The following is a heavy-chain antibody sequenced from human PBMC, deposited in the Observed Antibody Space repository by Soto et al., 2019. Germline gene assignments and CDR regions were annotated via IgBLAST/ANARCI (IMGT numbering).Heavy chain of an antibody. J-gene: IGHJ4*02. CDR1: GGSISSSSYY. D-gene: IGHD3-9*01. V-gene: IGHV4-39*01. CDR3: ARLTYYDIFY. CDR2: IYYSGST. Sequence: SETLSLTCTVSGGSISSSSYYWGWIRQPPGKGLEWIGSIYYSGSTYYNPSLKSRVTISVDTSKNQFSLKLSSVTAADTAVYYCARLTYYDIFYWGQGTLVTVSS.